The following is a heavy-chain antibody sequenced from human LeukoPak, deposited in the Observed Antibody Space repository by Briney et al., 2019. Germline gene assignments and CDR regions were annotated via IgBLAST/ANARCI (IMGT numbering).Heavy chain of an antibody. CDR1: LYTFTTYG. CDR2: IRAYNGNT. CDR3: TRDRTAVEMATTYRDY. J-gene: IGHJ4*02. V-gene: IGHV1-18*01. D-gene: IGHD5-24*01. Sequence: ASVTVSFKPSLYTFTTYGIRWVRQAPGQGREWMGWIRAYNGNTNYAHKLQVRVTITTDTDTSTAYMSLSKRTADDTAAYYCTRDRTAVEMATTYRDYWGQGTRVTVSS.